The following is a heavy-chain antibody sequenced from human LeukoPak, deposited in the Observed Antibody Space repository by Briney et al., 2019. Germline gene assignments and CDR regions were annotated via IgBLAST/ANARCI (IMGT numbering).Heavy chain of an antibody. J-gene: IGHJ5*02. CDR1: GFTFSSYA. CDR2: ISYDGSNK. Sequence: GRSLRLSCAASGFTFSSYAMHWVRQAPGKGLEWVAVISYDGSNKYYADSVKGRFTISRDNSKNTLYLQMSSLRAEDTAVYYCVKDGIAVAGTRRFDPWGQGTLVTVSS. CDR3: VKDGIAVAGTRRFDP. V-gene: IGHV3-30*14. D-gene: IGHD6-19*01.